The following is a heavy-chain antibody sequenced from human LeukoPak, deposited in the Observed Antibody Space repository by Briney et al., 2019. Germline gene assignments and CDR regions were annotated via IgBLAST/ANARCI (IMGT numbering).Heavy chain of an antibody. CDR2: IYWDDDK. V-gene: IGHV2-5*02. J-gene: IGHJ4*02. CDR1: GFSLGTSGVG. D-gene: IGHD2-15*01. CDR3: AHSRHCAGGTCYSDY. Sequence: VCGPSQANPKQTLTLTCTFSGFSLGTSGVGVCWIRQPLGMALDRLALIYWDDDKRYSPSLKSRLSTSKNISKNQVVLTMTNIDPVDTGTYYGAHSRHCAGGTCYSDYWGQGTLVTVSS.